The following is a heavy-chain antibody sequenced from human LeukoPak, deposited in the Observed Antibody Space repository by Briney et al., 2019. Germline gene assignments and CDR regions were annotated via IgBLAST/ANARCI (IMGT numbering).Heavy chain of an antibody. CDR1: GFTVSSNY. J-gene: IGHJ3*02. CDR2: IYSGGST. CDR3: ATADCSGGSCYKGHDAFDI. D-gene: IGHD2-15*01. Sequence: GGSLRLSCAASGFTVSSNYMSWVRQAPGKGLEWVSVIYSGGSTYYADSVKGRFTISRDNSKNTLYLQMNSLRAEDTAVYYCATADCSGGSCYKGHDAFDIWGQGTLVTVSS. V-gene: IGHV3-53*01.